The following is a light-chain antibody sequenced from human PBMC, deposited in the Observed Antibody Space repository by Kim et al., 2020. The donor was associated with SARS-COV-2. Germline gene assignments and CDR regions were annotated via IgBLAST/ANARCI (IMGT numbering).Light chain of an antibody. CDR2: GAS. Sequence: PGERATLSCRASQSVISNYLAWYQQKPGQTPRLLIYGASSRATGIPDRFSGSGSGTDFTLTISRLEPEDFAVYYCQQSNDWPPLTFGQGTKVDIK. J-gene: IGKJ1*01. CDR3: QQSNDWPPLT. CDR1: QSVISNY. V-gene: IGKV3-20*01.